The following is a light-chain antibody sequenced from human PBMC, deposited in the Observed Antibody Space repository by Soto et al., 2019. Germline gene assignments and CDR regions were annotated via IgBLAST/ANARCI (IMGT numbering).Light chain of an antibody. CDR1: SSDVGSSNL. J-gene: IGLJ2*01. CDR3: SSFVGHIRSVV. Sequence: QSALTQPASVSGSPGQYITISCTGTSSDVGSSNLVSWYQHPPDKAPKVIIYEVSKRPSGVSDRFSGSKSGTTAYLTISRLQAEDEADYHCSSFVGHIRSVVFGGGTKLTVL. CDR2: EVS. V-gene: IGLV2-23*02.